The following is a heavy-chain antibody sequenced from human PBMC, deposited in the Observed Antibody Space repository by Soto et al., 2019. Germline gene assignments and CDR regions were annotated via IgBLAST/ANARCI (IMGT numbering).Heavy chain of an antibody. CDR3: ARLLYYDFWSGPPSGFDP. J-gene: IGHJ5*02. V-gene: IGHV4-31*03. D-gene: IGHD3-3*01. CDR1: GGSISSGGYY. Sequence: SETLSLTCTVSGGSISSGGYYWSWIRQHPGKGLEWIGYIYYSGSTYYNPSLKSRVTISVDTSKNQFSLKLSSVTAADTAVYYCARLLYYDFWSGPPSGFDPWGQGTLVTVSS. CDR2: IYYSGST.